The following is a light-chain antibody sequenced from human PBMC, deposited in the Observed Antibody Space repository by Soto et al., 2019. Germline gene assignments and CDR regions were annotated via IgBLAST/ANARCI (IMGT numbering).Light chain of an antibody. J-gene: IGKJ5*01. CDR3: QQSYMDPIT. CDR1: TGIRTD. CDR2: AAT. Sequence: IQLTQSPSSLSASVGDRVTITCRASTGIRTDLSWYQQKPGKVPKVLIYAATSLHSGVPSRFSGSGGGTDFTLSISSVQPEDFATYFCQQSYMDPITFGQGTRLEIK. V-gene: IGKV1-39*01.